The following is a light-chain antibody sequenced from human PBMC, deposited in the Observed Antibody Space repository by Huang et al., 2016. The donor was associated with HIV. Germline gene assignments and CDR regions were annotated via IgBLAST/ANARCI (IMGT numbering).Light chain of an antibody. Sequence: EVVLTQSPSILSLSLGETGTLSCQASQSVGSYVAWYQQRPAQSPRLLLYDTSNRAAGIPNRFSGSGSGTDFTLTISGLESEDLGFYYCQQRSSWPLTFGGGTKVA. J-gene: IGKJ4*01. CDR2: DTS. V-gene: IGKV3-11*01. CDR3: QQRSSWPLT. CDR1: QSVGSY.